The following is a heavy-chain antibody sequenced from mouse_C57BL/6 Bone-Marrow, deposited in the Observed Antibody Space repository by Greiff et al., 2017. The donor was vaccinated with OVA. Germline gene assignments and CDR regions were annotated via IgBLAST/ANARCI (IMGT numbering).Heavy chain of an antibody. J-gene: IGHJ4*01. CDR3: ARSSHYYGSSYYAMDY. CDR1: GYSITSDY. CDR2: ISYSGST. V-gene: IGHV3-8*01. Sequence: VQLKQSGPGLAKPSQTLSLTCSVTGYSITSDYWNWIRKFPGNKLEYMGYISYSGSTYYNPSLNSRISITRDTSKNQYYLQLNSVTTEDTATYYCARSSHYYGSSYYAMDYWGQGTSVTVSS. D-gene: IGHD1-1*01.